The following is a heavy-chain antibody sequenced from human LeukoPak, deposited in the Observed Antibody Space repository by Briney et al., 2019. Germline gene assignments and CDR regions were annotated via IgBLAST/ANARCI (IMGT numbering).Heavy chain of an antibody. Sequence: GGSLRLSCVASGFTVSDNYMSWVRQAPGKGQEWVSVMYSRGDTYYANSVKGRFTFSRDISKNTLYLQMDGLRNEDTAMYYCARDAPQVPAAGVLASWGQGTLVIVSS. CDR1: GFTVSDNY. D-gene: IGHD6-13*01. V-gene: IGHV3-53*01. CDR3: ARDAPQVPAAGVLAS. CDR2: MYSRGDT. J-gene: IGHJ5*02.